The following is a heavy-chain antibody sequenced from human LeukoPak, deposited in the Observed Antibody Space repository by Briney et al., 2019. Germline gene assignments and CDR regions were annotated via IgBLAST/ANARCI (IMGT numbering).Heavy chain of an antibody. J-gene: IGHJ3*02. D-gene: IGHD3-22*01. CDR1: GFTFNDHA. Sequence: GGSLRLSCAATGFTFNDHAMYWVRQAPGKGLEWVSGINWNSDNIGYADSVKGRFTISRDDAKSSLFLQMNSLRTEDTASYYCARASYYYDTTGLGAVDIWGQGTMVTVSS. V-gene: IGHV3-9*01. CDR2: INWNSDNI. CDR3: ARASYYYDTTGLGAVDI.